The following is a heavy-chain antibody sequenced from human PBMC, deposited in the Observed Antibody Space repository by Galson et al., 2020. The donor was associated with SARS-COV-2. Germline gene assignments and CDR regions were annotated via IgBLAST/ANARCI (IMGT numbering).Heavy chain of an antibody. CDR1: GFTFSSYA. J-gene: IGHJ4*02. Sequence: SLRLSCAASGFTFSSYAMHWVRQAPGKGLEWVAVISYDGSNKYYADSVKGRFTISRDNSKNTLYLQMNSLRAEDTAVYYCAREDPLVVVFDYWGQGTLVTVSS. D-gene: IGHD2-15*01. V-gene: IGHV3-30*04. CDR2: ISYDGSNK. CDR3: AREDPLVVVFDY.